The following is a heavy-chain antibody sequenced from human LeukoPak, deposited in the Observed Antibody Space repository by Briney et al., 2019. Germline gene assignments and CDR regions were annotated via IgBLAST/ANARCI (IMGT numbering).Heavy chain of an antibody. CDR3: ARVGNYDYVWGSYRTLDY. D-gene: IGHD3-16*02. Sequence: RGSPRLSSAASVFTFSDYYMSWIRQAPGKRLEWVSYISSSGSTIYYADSVKGRFTISRDNAKNSLYLQINSLRAEDTAVYYCARVGNYDYVWGSYRTLDYWGQGTLVTVSS. CDR2: ISSSGSTI. V-gene: IGHV3-11*01. J-gene: IGHJ4*02. CDR1: VFTFSDYY.